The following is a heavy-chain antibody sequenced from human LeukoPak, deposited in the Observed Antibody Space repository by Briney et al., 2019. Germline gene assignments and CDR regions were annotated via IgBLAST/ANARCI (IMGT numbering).Heavy chain of an antibody. V-gene: IGHV4-39*01. D-gene: IGHD3-3*01. J-gene: IGHJ6*03. CDR1: GGSISISSYY. CDR3: ARRVTIFGVDRAYYYMDV. CDR2: IYYSGST. Sequence: SETLSLTCTVSGGSISISSYYWGWIRQPPGKGLEWIGSIYYSGSTYYNPSLKSRVTISVDTSKNQFSLKLSSVTAADTAVYYCARRVTIFGVDRAYYYMDVWGKGTTVTVSS.